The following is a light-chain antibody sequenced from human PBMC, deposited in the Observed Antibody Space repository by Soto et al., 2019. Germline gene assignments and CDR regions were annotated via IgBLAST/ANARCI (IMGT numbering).Light chain of an antibody. V-gene: IGKV3-15*01. J-gene: IGKJ1*01. Sequence: EMVLTQSPGTLSLSPVDRATLSFRASQSVSSNLAWFQQKPGQAPRLLIYGASTRDTGIPARFSGSGSGTEFTLTISSLQSEDFAVYHCQQYNKWPPTFGQGTKVDIK. CDR1: QSVSSN. CDR3: QQYNKWPPT. CDR2: GAS.